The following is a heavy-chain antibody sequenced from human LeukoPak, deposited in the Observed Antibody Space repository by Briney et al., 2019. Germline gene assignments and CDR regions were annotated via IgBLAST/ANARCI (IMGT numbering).Heavy chain of an antibody. D-gene: IGHD6-19*01. CDR3: ARAPPGIAVADY. CDR2: INHSGST. V-gene: IGHV4-34*01. Sequence: PSETLSLTCAVYGGSFSGYYWSWIRQPPGKGLEWIGEINHSGSTNYNPSLKSRVTISVDTSKNQFSLKLSSVTAADTAVYYCARAPPGIAVADYWGQGTLVTVPS. J-gene: IGHJ4*02. CDR1: GGSFSGYY.